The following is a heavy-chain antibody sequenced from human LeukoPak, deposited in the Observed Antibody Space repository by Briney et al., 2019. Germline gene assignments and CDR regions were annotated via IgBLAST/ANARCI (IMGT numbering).Heavy chain of an antibody. J-gene: IGHJ4*02. CDR1: GGSISSGGYY. Sequence: PSQTLSLTCTVSGGSISSGGYYWSWIRQHPGKGLEWIGYIYYSGSTYYNPSLKSRVTISVDTSKNQFSLKLSSVTAADTAVYYCATSEAKGDQFDYWGQGTLVTVSS. D-gene: IGHD1-26*01. CDR2: IYYSGST. CDR3: ATSEAKGDQFDY. V-gene: IGHV4-31*03.